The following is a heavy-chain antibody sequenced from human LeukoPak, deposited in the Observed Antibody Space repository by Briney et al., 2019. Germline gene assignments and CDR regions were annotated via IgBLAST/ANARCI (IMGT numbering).Heavy chain of an antibody. D-gene: IGHD6-13*01. CDR3: ARGSRWTAFDI. V-gene: IGHV4-34*01. CDR1: GGSFSGYY. CDR2: INHSGST. Sequence: PSGTLSLTWAGFGGSFSGYYWSWTRQPPGKGGEWIGEINHSGSTNYNPSLKSRVTISVDTSKNQFSLKLSSVTAADTAVYYCARGSRWTAFDIWGQGTMVTVSS. J-gene: IGHJ3*02.